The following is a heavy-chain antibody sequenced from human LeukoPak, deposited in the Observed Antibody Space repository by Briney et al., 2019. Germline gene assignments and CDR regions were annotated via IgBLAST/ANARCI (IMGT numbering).Heavy chain of an antibody. Sequence: SETLSLTCTVSGGSISSYYWNWIRQPPGKGLEWIGYIYYSGSTNYNPSLKSRVTISVDTSKNQFSLKLSSVTAADTAVYYCARGRFVVVVAATRRGGMDVWGQGTTVTVSS. D-gene: IGHD2-15*01. CDR3: ARGRFVVVVAATRRGGMDV. CDR2: IYYSGST. J-gene: IGHJ6*02. CDR1: GGSISSYY. V-gene: IGHV4-59*12.